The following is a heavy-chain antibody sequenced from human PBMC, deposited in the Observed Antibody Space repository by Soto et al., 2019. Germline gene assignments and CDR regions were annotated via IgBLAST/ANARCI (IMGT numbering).Heavy chain of an antibody. D-gene: IGHD5-18*01. Sequence: GGSLRLSCAASGFTFSSYAMSWVRQAPGKGLEWVSAISGSGGSTYYADSVKGRFTISRDNSKNTLYLQMNSLRAEDTAVYYCAKDIGWDTAMEDYYYYGMDVWGQGTTVTVSS. J-gene: IGHJ6*02. CDR1: GFTFSSYA. CDR2: ISGSGGST. V-gene: IGHV3-23*01. CDR3: AKDIGWDTAMEDYYYYGMDV.